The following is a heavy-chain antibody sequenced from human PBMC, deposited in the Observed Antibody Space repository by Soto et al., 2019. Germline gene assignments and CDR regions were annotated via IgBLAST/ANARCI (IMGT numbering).Heavy chain of an antibody. CDR3: AGDSHCGGGNCPMGGFDR. CDR1: GYTFTTSY. J-gene: IGHJ3*02. D-gene: IGHD2-15*01. Sequence: APLKISSSACGYTFTTSYIHGLLKTPGQGLEWMGWIKPNSGGTKYAQKFQGRVTMTRDPSISTAYMEVSRLRSDDTAMYYCAGDSHCGGGNCPMGGFDRWGQGTIVTVSS. CDR2: IKPNSGGT. V-gene: IGHV1-2*02.